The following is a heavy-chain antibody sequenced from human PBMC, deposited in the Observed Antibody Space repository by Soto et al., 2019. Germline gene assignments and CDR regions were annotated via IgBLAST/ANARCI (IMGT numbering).Heavy chain of an antibody. D-gene: IGHD1-20*01. V-gene: IGHV3-23*01. J-gene: IGHJ4*02. CDR2: ITGSGDST. Sequence: EVQLLESGGGLVQPGGSLRLSCAASGFTFSSYAMNWVRQAPGKGLEWVSVITGSGDSTYYADSVKGRFTISRENSKNTLYVQMNSLRAEDTAVYYCAKAISGYNAPLDHWGQGTRVTVSS. CDR1: GFTFSSYA. CDR3: AKAISGYNAPLDH.